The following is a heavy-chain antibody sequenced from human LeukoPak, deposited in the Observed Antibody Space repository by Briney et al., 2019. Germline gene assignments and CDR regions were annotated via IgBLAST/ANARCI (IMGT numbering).Heavy chain of an antibody. CDR1: GYTFTGYY. Sequence: ASVKVSCKASGYTFTGYYMHWVRQAPGQGLEWMGWINPNSGGTNYAQKFHGRVTMTRDTSISTAYKELSRLRSDDTAVYYCARDLYCSSTSCYKRSNAFDIWGQGKMVTVSS. D-gene: IGHD2-2*02. J-gene: IGHJ3*02. V-gene: IGHV1-2*02. CDR2: INPNSGGT. CDR3: ARDLYCSSTSCYKRSNAFDI.